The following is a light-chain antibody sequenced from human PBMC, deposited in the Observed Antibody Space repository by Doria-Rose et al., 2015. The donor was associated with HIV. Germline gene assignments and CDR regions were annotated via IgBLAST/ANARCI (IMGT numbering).Light chain of an antibody. V-gene: IGKV4-1*01. CDR3: QQYYDTSS. J-gene: IGKJ3*01. Sequence: EIVLTQSPESLGMSLGERATLNCKSNQSLLYTSKNYLAWYQQKPGQPPKLLIYWASTRQSGVPARFSGSGSGTDFTLTISSLEAEDVAVYYCQQYYDTSSFGPGTTVDIK. CDR1: QSLLYTSKNY. CDR2: WAS.